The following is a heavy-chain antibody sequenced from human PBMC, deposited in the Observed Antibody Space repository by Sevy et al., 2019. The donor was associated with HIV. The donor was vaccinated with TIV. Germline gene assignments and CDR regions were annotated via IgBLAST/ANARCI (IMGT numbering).Heavy chain of an antibody. J-gene: IGHJ4*02. V-gene: IGHV3-15*01. CDR1: GFTFSNAW. CDR3: TTVFDYYDSSGSLFY. CDR2: IKSKTDGGTT. Sequence: GGSLRLSCAASGFTFSNAWMSWVRQAPGKGLEWVGRIKSKTDGGTTDYAEHVKGRFTISSDDSKSTLYLQMNSLKTVETAVYYCTTVFDYYDSSGSLFYWGQGTLVTVSS. D-gene: IGHD3-22*01.